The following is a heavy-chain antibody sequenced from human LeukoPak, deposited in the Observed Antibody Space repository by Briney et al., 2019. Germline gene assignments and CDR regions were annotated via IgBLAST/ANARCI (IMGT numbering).Heavy chain of an antibody. CDR3: AREDKDYGDYDY. CDR2: IYTSGST. V-gene: IGHV4-4*07. Sequence: SETLSLTCTVSGGSISSYYWSWIRQPAGKGVEWIGRIYTSGSTNYNPSLKSRVTMSVDTSKNQFSLKLSSVTAADTAVYYCAREDKDYGDYDYWGQGTLVTVSS. CDR1: GGSISSYY. J-gene: IGHJ4*02. D-gene: IGHD4-17*01.